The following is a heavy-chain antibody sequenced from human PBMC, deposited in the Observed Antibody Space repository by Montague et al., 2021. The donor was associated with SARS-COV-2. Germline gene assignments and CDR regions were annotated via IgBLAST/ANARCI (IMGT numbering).Heavy chain of an antibody. D-gene: IGHD2-15*01. CDR2: ISGSGGSP. J-gene: IGHJ6*02. V-gene: IGHV3-23*01. Sequence: SLSLSCAASGFTFSSYATSWVRQAPGKGLEWVSAISGSGGSPYYADSVXGRFTISRDNSKNTLYLQMNSLSAEDTAVYYCAKGVVVAATLNDWVDVWGQGTTVTVSS. CDR1: GFTFSSYA. CDR3: AKGVVVAATLNDWVDV.